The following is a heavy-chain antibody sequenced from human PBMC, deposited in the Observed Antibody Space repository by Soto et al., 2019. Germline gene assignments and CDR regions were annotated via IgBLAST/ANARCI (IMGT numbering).Heavy chain of an antibody. Sequence: GSLRLSCTASGFTFGDYVMRWFRQAPGKGLEWVGFIRSKAYGGTIEYAASVKGRFTISRDDSKSIAYLQMNSLKTEDTAVYYCTRDRPVGPPGFDYWGRGTLVTVSS. CDR2: IRSKAYGGTI. V-gene: IGHV3-49*03. J-gene: IGHJ4*02. CDR1: GFTFGDYV. CDR3: TRDRPVGPPGFDY.